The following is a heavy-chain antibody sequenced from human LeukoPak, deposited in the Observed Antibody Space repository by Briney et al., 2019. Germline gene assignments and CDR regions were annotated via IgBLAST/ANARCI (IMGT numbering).Heavy chain of an antibody. D-gene: IGHD1-14*01. CDR1: GYSFTNYW. J-gene: IGHJ4*02. V-gene: IGHV5-51*01. Sequence: HGESLKISCKGSGYSFTNYWIAWVRQTPGKGLEWMGIIYPGDSDTRYSPSFQGQVTISAGKSFSTAYLQWSSLKASDTAIYYCARGMTSFDYWAQGTLVTVSS. CDR3: ARGMTSFDY. CDR2: IYPGDSDT.